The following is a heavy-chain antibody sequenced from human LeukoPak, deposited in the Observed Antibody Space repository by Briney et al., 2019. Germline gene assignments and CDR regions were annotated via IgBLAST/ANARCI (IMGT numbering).Heavy chain of an antibody. CDR3: ASLDYGGNPPHDY. V-gene: IGHV4-59*08. D-gene: IGHD4-23*01. Sequence: PSETLSLTCTVSGGSISGYYWSWIRQPPGKGLEWIGYIFDNGSPDYNPSLKSRVAISVDTSKNQFSLKLSSVTAADTAVYYCASLDYGGNPPHDYWGQGTLVTVSS. CDR2: IFDNGSP. J-gene: IGHJ4*02. CDR1: GGSISGYY.